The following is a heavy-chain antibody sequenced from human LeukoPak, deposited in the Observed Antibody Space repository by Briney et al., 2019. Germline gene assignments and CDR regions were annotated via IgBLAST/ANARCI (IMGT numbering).Heavy chain of an antibody. D-gene: IGHD5-18*01. CDR3: AKDQIQLWLRYYYFDY. CDR1: GFTFSSYG. CDR2: TSGSGGST. Sequence: GTLRLSCAASGFTFSSYGMSWVRQAPGKGLEWVSATSGSGGSTYYADSVKGRFTISRDNSKNTLYLQMNSLRAEDTAVYYCAKDQIQLWLRYYYFDYWGQGTLVTVSS. V-gene: IGHV3-23*01. J-gene: IGHJ4*02.